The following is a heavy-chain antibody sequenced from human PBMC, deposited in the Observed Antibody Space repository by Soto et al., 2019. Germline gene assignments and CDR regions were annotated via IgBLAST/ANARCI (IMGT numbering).Heavy chain of an antibody. CDR2: IIPIFGTA. Sequence: SVKVSCKASGGTFSSHAISWVRQAPGQGLEWMGGIIPIFGTANYAQKFQGRVTITADESTSTAYMELSSLRSEDTAVYYCARRATLYDSSGYLDYYDYWGQGTLVTVSS. CDR1: GGTFSSHA. V-gene: IGHV1-69*13. D-gene: IGHD3-22*01. CDR3: ARRATLYDSSGYLDYYDY. J-gene: IGHJ4*02.